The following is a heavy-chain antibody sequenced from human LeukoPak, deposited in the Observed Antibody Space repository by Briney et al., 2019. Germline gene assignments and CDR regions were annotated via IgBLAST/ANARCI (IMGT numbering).Heavy chain of an antibody. D-gene: IGHD4-23*01. J-gene: IGHJ4*02. CDR1: GSTFSSYG. CDR3: ARADGNSGWGFDY. Sequence: PGGSLRLSCAASGSTFSSYGMHWVRQAPGKGLEWVAVIWYDGSNNYYADSVKGRFTISRDNSKNTLYLQMNSLRAEDTAVYYCARADGNSGWGFDYWGQGTLVTVSS. V-gene: IGHV3-33*01. CDR2: IWYDGSNN.